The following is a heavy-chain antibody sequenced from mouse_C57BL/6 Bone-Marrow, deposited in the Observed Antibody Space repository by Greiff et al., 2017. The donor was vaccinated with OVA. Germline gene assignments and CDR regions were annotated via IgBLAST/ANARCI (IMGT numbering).Heavy chain of an antibody. J-gene: IGHJ4*01. Sequence: EVQLQQSGGGLVKPGGSLKLSCAASGFTFSSYAMSWVRQTPEKRLEWVATISDGGSYTYYPDNVKGRFTISRDNAKNNLYLQMSHLKSEDTAMYYCAREGLLLRYAMDYWGQGTSVTVSS. CDR1: GFTFSSYA. CDR2: ISDGGSYT. CDR3: AREGLLLRYAMDY. D-gene: IGHD1-1*01. V-gene: IGHV5-4*01.